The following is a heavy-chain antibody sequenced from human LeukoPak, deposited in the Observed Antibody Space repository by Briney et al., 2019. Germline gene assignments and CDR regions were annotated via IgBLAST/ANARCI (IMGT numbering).Heavy chain of an antibody. J-gene: IGHJ4*02. Sequence: GGSLRLSCAASGFTFSSYEMNWVRQAPGKGLEWLSYINTSGRTKYYADSVKGRFTISRDNAKNSLYLQMNSLRAEDTAVYYCARDWGWLPDYWGQGTLVTVSS. CDR2: INTSGRTK. V-gene: IGHV3-48*03. CDR3: ARDWGWLPDY. CDR1: GFTFSSYE. D-gene: IGHD5-24*01.